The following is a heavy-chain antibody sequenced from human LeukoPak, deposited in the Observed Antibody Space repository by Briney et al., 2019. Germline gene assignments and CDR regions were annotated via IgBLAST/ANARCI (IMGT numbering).Heavy chain of an antibody. J-gene: IGHJ4*02. V-gene: IGHV3-30*02. CDR2: IWDDGNDK. CDR1: VFTFSSFN. D-gene: IGHD2-21*02. Sequence: PGGSLRLSCEASVFTFSSFNMHSVRQAPGKGLEWVTFIWDDGNDKHYADSVKGRFTISRDNSKNTLYLQMNSLRVEDTAVYYCAKDSGGGDCYLGYWGQGTVVTVSS. CDR3: AKDSGGGDCYLGY.